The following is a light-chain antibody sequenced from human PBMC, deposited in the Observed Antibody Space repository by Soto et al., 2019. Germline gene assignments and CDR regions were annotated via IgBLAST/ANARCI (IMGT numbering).Light chain of an antibody. CDR2: AAS. V-gene: IGKV1-27*01. Sequence: DIQMTQSPSSLSAFVGDRVTITCRASQGINNYLAWHHHKPGKVPKLLIYAASTLQSGVPSRFSGGGSGTGFALSISILQPEDGATYYWQKYDRAPCTFGLGTDVEIK. CDR3: QKYDRAPCT. CDR1: QGINNY. J-gene: IGKJ1*01.